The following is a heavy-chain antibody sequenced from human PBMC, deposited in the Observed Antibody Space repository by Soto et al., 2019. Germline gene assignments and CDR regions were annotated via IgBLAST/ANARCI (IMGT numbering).Heavy chain of an antibody. CDR3: ASQKYYYDSSGYYYSDY. D-gene: IGHD3-22*01. J-gene: IGHJ4*02. CDR1: GYTFTSYG. CDR2: ISAYNGNT. V-gene: IGHV1-18*01. Sequence: ASVKVSCKASGYTFTSYGISCVRQAPGQGLEWMGWISAYNGNTNYAQKLQGRVTMTTDTSTSTAYMELRSLRSDDTAVYYCASQKYYYDSSGYYYSDYWGQGTLVTVSS.